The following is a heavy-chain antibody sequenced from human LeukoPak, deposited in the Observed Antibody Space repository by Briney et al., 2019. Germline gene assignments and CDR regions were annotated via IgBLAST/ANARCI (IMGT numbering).Heavy chain of an antibody. CDR1: GYTFTSYG. J-gene: IGHJ3*02. CDR2: TSAYNGNT. V-gene: IGHV1-18*01. D-gene: IGHD1-7*01. CDR3: ATVPPGTGRDDAFDI. Sequence: ASVKVSCKASGYTFTSYGISWMRQAPGQGLEWMGWTSAYNGNTNYAQKLQGRVTMTTDTSTSTAYMELSSLGSEDTAVYYCATVPPGTGRDDAFDIWGQGTMATVSS.